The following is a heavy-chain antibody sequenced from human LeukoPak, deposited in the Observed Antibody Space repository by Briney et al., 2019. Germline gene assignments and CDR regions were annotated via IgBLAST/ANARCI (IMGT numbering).Heavy chain of an antibody. CDR1: GYTFTVYY. V-gene: IGHV1-2*02. CDR3: ARGGVGSSSVDY. Sequence: ASVKVSSKASGYTFTVYYMHWVRQAPGQGLEWVGWINPNSVGTTYAQKFQGRVTMTRDTSISTAYMELSRLRYDDTAVYYCARGGVGSSSVDYWGQGTLVTVSS. CDR2: INPNSVGT. J-gene: IGHJ4*02. D-gene: IGHD6-13*01.